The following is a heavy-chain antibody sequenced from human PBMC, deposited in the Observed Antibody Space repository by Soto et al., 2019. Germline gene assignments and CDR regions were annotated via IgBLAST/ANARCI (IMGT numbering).Heavy chain of an antibody. V-gene: IGHV3-23*01. Sequence: EVQVLESGGGLVHPVGSLRLSCAASGFTFSNCAMGWVRQTPGKGLEWVSGITNSGGTTYYADSVKGQFTIYRDTPKNTLYLQMNSLRADDTAVYYCATDLPGGEDNHYGMDVWGQGTTVTVSS. J-gene: IGHJ6*02. CDR2: ITNSGGTT. CDR3: ATDLPGGEDNHYGMDV. CDR1: GFTFSNCA. D-gene: IGHD2-21*01.